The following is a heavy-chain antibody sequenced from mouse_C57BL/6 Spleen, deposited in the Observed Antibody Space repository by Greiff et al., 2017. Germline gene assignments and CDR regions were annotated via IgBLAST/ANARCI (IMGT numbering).Heavy chain of an antibody. CDR3: AREDYGSRGDWYFDV. CDR1: GFTFSDYG. D-gene: IGHD1-1*01. J-gene: IGHJ1*03. V-gene: IGHV5-17*01. CDR2: ISSGSSTI. Sequence: EVQLVESGGGLVKPGGSLKLSCAASGFTFSDYGMHWVRQAPEKGLEWVAYISSGSSTIYYADTVKGRFTISRDNAKNTLFLQMTSLRSEDTAMYYCAREDYGSRGDWYFDVWGTGTTVTVSS.